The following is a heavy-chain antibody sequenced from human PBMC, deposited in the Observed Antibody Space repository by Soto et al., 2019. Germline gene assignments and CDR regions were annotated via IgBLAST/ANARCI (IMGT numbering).Heavy chain of an antibody. D-gene: IGHD3-16*01. CDR1: GGSISGHY. CDR2: MYYSGST. V-gene: IGHV4-59*08. CDR3: ARGPYYDLIWNYYYMDV. J-gene: IGHJ6*03. Sequence: QVQLQESGPGLVKPSETLSLSCSVSGGSISGHYWSWVRQTPGKGLEWIGYMYYSGSTNYNPSLKSRVTSSVDTSKNHFSLRLTSVTAADTAVYYCARGPYYDLIWNYYYMDVWGKGPTVTVSS.